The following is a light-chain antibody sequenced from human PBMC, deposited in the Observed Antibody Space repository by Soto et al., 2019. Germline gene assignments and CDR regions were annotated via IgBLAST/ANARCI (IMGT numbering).Light chain of an antibody. V-gene: IGKV2-24*01. Sequence: DIVMTQTPLSSPVTLGQPASISCRSSQSLVHSDGNTYLSWFQQRPGQPLRLLIYKVSNRLSGGPVRFSGSGAGTDFTLKISRVEAEDVGVYYCMQGRQMELTFGEGTNVEIK. CDR3: MQGRQMELT. J-gene: IGKJ4*01. CDR1: QSLVHSDGNTY. CDR2: KVS.